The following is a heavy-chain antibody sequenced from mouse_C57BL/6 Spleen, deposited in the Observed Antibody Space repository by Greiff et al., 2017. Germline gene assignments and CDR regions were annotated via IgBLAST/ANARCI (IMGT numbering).Heavy chain of an antibody. CDR1: GYTFTSYW. CDR2: IDPSDSYT. D-gene: IGHD2-1*01. J-gene: IGHJ2*01. V-gene: IGHV1-50*01. CDR3: ASWIYYGNYAY. Sequence: VQLQQPGAELVKPGASVKLSCKASGYTFTSYWMQWVKQRPGQGLEWIGEIDPSDSYTNYNQKFKGKATLTVDTSSSTAYMQLSSLTSEDSAVYYCASWIYYGNYAYWGQGTTLTVSS.